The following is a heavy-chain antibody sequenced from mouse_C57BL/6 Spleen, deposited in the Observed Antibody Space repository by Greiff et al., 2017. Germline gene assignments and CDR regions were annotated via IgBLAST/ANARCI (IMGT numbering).Heavy chain of an antibody. V-gene: IGHV1-69*01. D-gene: IGHD1-1*01. J-gene: IGHJ1*03. Sequence: VQLKQSGAELVMPGASVKLSCKASGYTFTSYWMHWVKQRPGQGLEWIGEIDPSDSYTNYNQKSKGKSTLTVDKSSSTAYMQLSSLTSEDSAVYYCARRLRSNWYFDVWGTGTTVTVSS. CDR1: GYTFTSYW. CDR3: ARRLRSNWYFDV. CDR2: IDPSDSYT.